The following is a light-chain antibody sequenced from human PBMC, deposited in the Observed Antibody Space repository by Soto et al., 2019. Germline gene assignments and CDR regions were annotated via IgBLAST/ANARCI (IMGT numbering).Light chain of an antibody. J-gene: IGKJ1*01. V-gene: IGKV3-20*01. CDR3: QQYGSSPPWT. CDR1: QSVSSNY. CDR2: GAS. Sequence: EIVLTQSPGTLSLSPGERATLSCRASQSVSSNYLAWYQQKPGQAPRLLISGASSRAPGIPDRFSGSGSGTDFTLTVSRLEPEDFAVFYCQQYGSSPPWTFGQGTKVEIK.